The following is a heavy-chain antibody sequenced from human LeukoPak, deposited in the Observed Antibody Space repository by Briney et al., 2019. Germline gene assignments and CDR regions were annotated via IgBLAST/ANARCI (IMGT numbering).Heavy chain of an antibody. J-gene: IGHJ6*03. CDR3: ATSLGYCSSTSCYTPGAYYMDV. CDR2: IYPGDSDT. Sequence: GESLQISCKGSGYSFTSYWIGWVRQMPGKGLEWMGIIYPGDSDTTTSPSFQGQVTISADKSISTAYLQWSSLKASDTAMYYCATSLGYCSSTSCYTPGAYYMDVWGKGTTVTVSS. CDR1: GYSFTSYW. D-gene: IGHD2-2*02. V-gene: IGHV5-51*01.